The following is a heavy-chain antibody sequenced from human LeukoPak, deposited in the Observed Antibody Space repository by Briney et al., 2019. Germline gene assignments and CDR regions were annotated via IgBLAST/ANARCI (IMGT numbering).Heavy chain of an antibody. CDR3: ARAALLGSFDP. CDR1: GFTFDDYA. Sequence: PGGSLRLSCAASGFTFDDYAMHWVRQAPGKGLEWVSGISWNSGSIGYADSVKGRFTISRDNSKNTLYLQMNSLRAEDTAVYYCARAALLGSFDPWGQGTLVTVSS. V-gene: IGHV3-9*01. J-gene: IGHJ5*02. CDR2: ISWNSGSI. D-gene: IGHD3-16*01.